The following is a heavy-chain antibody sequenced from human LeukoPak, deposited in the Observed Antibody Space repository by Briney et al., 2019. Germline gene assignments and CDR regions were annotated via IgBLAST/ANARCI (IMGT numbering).Heavy chain of an antibody. CDR1: GFTFSSYA. Sequence: GGSLRLSCAASGFTFSSYAMHWVRQAPGKGLEWVAVISYDGSSKYYADSVKGRFTISRDNSKNTLYLQMNSLRAEDTAVYYCASNRGIYYDSSPFDYWGQGTLVTVSS. J-gene: IGHJ4*02. V-gene: IGHV3-30-3*01. D-gene: IGHD3-22*01. CDR2: ISYDGSSK. CDR3: ASNRGIYYDSSPFDY.